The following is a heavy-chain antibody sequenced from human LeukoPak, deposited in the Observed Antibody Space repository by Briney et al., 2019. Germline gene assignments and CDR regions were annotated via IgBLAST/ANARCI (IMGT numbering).Heavy chain of an antibody. CDR1: GFTFDDYG. CDR2: INWNGGST. D-gene: IGHD2-2*01. Sequence: PGGSLRLSCAASGFTFDDYGMSWVRQAPGKGLEWVSGINWNGGSTGYADSVKGRFTISRDNAKNSLYLQMNSLRAEDTALYHCARDASWDCSSTSCYDRWFDPWGQGTPVTVSS. CDR3: ARDASWDCSSTSCYDRWFDP. J-gene: IGHJ5*02. V-gene: IGHV3-20*01.